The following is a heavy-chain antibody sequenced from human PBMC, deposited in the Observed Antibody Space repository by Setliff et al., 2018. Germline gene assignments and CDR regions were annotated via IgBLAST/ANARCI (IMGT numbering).Heavy chain of an antibody. CDR1: GGTFSDYY. D-gene: IGHD6-6*01. CDR3: ARGRNIAARLLDS. CDR2: INHSGTT. J-gene: IGHJ4*02. V-gene: IGHV4-34*01. Sequence: SETLSLTCAAYGGTFSDYYWTWIRQPPGKGLEWIGEINHSGTTNYHPSLRSRVTISVDTSKNQFSLKVTSVTAADTSVYYCARGRNIAARLLDSWGQGTLVTVSS.